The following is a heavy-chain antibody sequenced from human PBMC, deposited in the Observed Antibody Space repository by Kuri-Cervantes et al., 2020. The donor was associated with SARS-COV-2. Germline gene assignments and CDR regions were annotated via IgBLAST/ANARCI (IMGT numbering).Heavy chain of an antibody. CDR1: GFSLSTSGVG. CDR2: IYWDDDK. V-gene: IGHV2-5*02. CDR3: ARIFSGSRVDAFDI. J-gene: IGHJ3*02. Sequence: SGPTLVKPTQTLTLTCNFSGFSLSTSGVGVGWIRQPPGEALEWLALIYWDDDKRYSPSLKRRLTISKDTSKNQVVLTMTNMDPVDTATYYCARIFSGSRVDAFDIWGQGTMVTVSS. D-gene: IGHD3-9*01.